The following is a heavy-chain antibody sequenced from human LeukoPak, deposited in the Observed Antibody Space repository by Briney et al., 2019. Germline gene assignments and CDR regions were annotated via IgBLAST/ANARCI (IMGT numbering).Heavy chain of an antibody. CDR3: AKGRGSSCYSGIDS. D-gene: IGHD2-15*01. Sequence: GGSLRLSCEASGFTFSNYAMNWVRQAPGKGLEWVSVICANNANTYYADSVKGRFTISGDNSKNTLYLQMSSLRAEDTAVYYCAKGRGSSCYSGIDSWGQGTLVTVSS. J-gene: IGHJ4*02. CDR1: GFTFSNYA. V-gene: IGHV3-23*01. CDR2: ICANNANT.